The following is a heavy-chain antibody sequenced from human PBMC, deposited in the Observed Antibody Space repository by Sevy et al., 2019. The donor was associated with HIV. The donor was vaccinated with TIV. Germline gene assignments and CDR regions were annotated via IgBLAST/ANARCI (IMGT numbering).Heavy chain of an antibody. CDR1: GYTFTSYA. J-gene: IGHJ4*02. CDR3: ARGTGYSSGWYIDY. D-gene: IGHD6-19*01. V-gene: IGHV1-3*01. CDR2: INAGNGNT. Sequence: ASVKVSCKDSGYTFTSYAMHWVRQAPGQRLEWMGWINAGNGNTKYSQKFQGRVTITRDTSASTAYMELSSLRSEDTAVYYCARGTGYSSGWYIDYWGQGTLVTVSS.